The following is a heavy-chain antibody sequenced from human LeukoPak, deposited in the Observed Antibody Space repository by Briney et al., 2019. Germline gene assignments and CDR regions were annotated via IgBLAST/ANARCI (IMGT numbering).Heavy chain of an antibody. D-gene: IGHD2-15*01. J-gene: IGHJ4*02. CDR3: ARVAVAATPPKPFDY. Sequence: ASVKVSCKASGYTFTSYGISWVRQAPGQGLEWMGWISAYNGSTNYAQKLQGRVTMTTDTSTSTAYMKLRSLRSDDTAVYYCARVAVAATPPKPFDYWGQGTLVTVSS. V-gene: IGHV1-18*01. CDR1: GYTFTSYG. CDR2: ISAYNGST.